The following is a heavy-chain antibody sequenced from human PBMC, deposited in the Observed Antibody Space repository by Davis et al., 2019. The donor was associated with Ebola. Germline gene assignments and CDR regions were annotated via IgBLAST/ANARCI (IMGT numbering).Heavy chain of an antibody. V-gene: IGHV3-13*01. CDR3: ARELVVPAAIGGYYYYGMDV. D-gene: IGHD2-2*02. Sequence: GESLKISCAASGFTFSSYAMSWVRQAPGKGLEWVSAIGTAGDTYYPGSVKGRFTISRENAKNSLYLQMNSLRAGDTAVYYCARELVVPAAIGGYYYYGMDVWGQGTTVTVSS. CDR2: IGTAGDT. J-gene: IGHJ6*02. CDR1: GFTFSSYA.